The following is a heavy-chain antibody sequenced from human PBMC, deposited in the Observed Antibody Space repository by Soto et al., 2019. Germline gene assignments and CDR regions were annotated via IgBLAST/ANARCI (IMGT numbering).Heavy chain of an antibody. V-gene: IGHV4-59*12. CDR1: GGSISPYY. CDR2: IYYSGST. CDR3: ARGNLVPLDY. D-gene: IGHD3-10*01. Sequence: SETLSLTCTVSGGSISPYYWAWIRQPPGKGLKWVGYIYYSGSTNYNPSLKSRVTISVDTSKNQFSLKLSSVSVAVMAVYYCARGNLVPLDYWGQGTLVTVSS. J-gene: IGHJ4*02.